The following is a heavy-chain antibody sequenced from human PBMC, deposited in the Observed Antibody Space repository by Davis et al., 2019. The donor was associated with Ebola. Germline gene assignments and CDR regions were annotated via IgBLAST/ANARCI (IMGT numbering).Heavy chain of an antibody. J-gene: IGHJ5*02. Sequence: MPSETLSLTCSVSGDSLSGFYWSWIRQTPGKGLEWIGYIYYTGRVEYNPPLQSRVTISVDTSKNQFSLKLSSVTAADTAVYYCARGEVRGVIGWYWFDPWGQGTLVTVSS. D-gene: IGHD3-10*01. CDR1: GDSLSGFY. CDR2: IYYTGRV. CDR3: ARGEVRGVIGWYWFDP. V-gene: IGHV4-59*01.